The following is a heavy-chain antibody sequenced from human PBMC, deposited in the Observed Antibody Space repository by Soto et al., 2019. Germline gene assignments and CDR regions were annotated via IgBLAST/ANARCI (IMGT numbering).Heavy chain of an antibody. D-gene: IGHD3-9*01. CDR1: GFTFSNAW. J-gene: IGHJ6*03. CDR3: TTAPHVLRYFDWLPIRGHYYYYMDV. CDR2: IKSKTDGGTT. V-gene: IGHV3-15*01. Sequence: EVQLVESGGGVVKPGGSLRLSCAASGFTFSNAWMSWVRQAPGKGLEWVGRIKSKTDGGTTDYAAPVKGRFTISRDDSKNTLYLQMNSLKTEDTAVYYCTTAPHVLRYFDWLPIRGHYYYYMDVWGKGTTVTVSS.